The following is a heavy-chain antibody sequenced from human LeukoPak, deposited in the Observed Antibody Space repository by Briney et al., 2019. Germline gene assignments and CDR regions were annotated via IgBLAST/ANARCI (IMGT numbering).Heavy chain of an antibody. V-gene: IGHV3-15*01. CDR3: TTDRAHYDFWSGYYSVDY. CDR1: GFTFSNAW. J-gene: IGHJ4*02. D-gene: IGHD3-3*01. CDR2: IKSKTDGGTT. Sequence: GGSLRLSCAASGFTFSNAWMSWVRQAPGKGLEWVGRIKSKTDGGTTDYAAPVKGRFTISRDDSKNTLYLQMNSLKPGDTAVYYCTTDRAHYDFWSGYYSVDYWGQGTLVTVSS.